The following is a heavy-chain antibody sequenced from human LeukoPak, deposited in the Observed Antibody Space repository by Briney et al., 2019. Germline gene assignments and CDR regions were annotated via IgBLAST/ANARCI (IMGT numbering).Heavy chain of an antibody. CDR1: SGSFSGYY. Sequence: PSETLSLTCAVYSGSFSGYYWSWIRQPPGKGLEWNGEINDSGSVNCNPSLKNRVTLSVDTSKNQFSLRLSPVAAADTAVYYCARRLVDSGASQVSDDWGQGTLVTVSS. J-gene: IGHJ4*02. CDR2: INDSGSV. CDR3: ARRLVDSGASQVSDD. V-gene: IGHV4-34*01. D-gene: IGHD2-15*01.